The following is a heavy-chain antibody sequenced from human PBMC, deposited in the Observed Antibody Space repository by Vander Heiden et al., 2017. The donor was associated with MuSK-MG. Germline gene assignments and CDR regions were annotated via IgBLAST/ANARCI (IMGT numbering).Heavy chain of an antibody. CDR2: IYYSGST. CDR3: ARVHANNWFDP. Sequence: QVQLQESGPGLVKPCQTLSLTCTVPGGSISRGGYYWSWIRQHPGKGLEWIGYIYYSGSTYYNPSLKSRVTISVDTSKNQFSLKLSSVTAADTAVYYCARVHANNWFDPWGQGTLVTVSS. J-gene: IGHJ5*02. CDR1: GGSISRGGYY. V-gene: IGHV4-31*03.